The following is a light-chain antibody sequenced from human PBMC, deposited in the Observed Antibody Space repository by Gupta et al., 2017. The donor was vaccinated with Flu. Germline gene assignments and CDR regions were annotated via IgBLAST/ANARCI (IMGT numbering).Light chain of an antibody. J-gene: IGLJ3*02. Sequence: GQTARITCSGDTVPKQYAYWYQLKPGQAPVMVRYKDTERPSGIPERFSASSSGTTVTMTISGVQAEDEADDYCQLADITGTFPVCGGGTKLTVL. CDR1: TVPKQY. CDR2: KDT. CDR3: QLADITGTFPV. V-gene: IGLV3-25*03.